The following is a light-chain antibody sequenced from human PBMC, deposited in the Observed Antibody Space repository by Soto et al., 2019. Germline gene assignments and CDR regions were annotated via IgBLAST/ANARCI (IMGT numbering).Light chain of an antibody. CDR1: SSDVGGYNF. Sequence: QSALTQPRSVSGSPGQSVTISSTGTSSDVGGYNFVSWYQQHPGKAPKLMIYDVSKRPSGVPDRFSGSKSGKTASLTISGLQVEDEADYYCCSYAGSYTWVFGGGTKLTVL. V-gene: IGLV2-11*01. J-gene: IGLJ3*02. CDR2: DVS. CDR3: CSYAGSYTWV.